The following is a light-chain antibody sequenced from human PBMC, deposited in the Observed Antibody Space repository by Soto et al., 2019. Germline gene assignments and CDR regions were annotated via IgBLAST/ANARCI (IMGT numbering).Light chain of an antibody. CDR3: QSYDSSLIVSKV. J-gene: IGLJ1*01. CDR1: SSNIGGNS. Sequence: QSVMTQPPSVSAAPGQKVTISCSGSSSNIGGNSVSWYQQLPGTAPKLLIYDDNKRPSGIPDRFSGSKSGTSATLGITGFQTGDEADYYCQSYDSSLIVSKVFGTGTKLTVL. V-gene: IGLV1-51*01. CDR2: DDN.